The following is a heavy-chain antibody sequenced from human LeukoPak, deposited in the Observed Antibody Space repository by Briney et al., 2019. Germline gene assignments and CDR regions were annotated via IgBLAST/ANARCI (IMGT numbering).Heavy chain of an antibody. CDR2: MNPNSGNT. D-gene: IGHD6-13*01. CDR1: GYTFTSYD. CDR3: ARDCSSSWYYWFDP. J-gene: IGHJ5*02. Sequence: ASVKVSCKASGYTFTSYDINWVRQATGQGLEWMGWMNPNSGNTGYAQKFQGRVTITRNTSISTAYMELSSLRSEDTAVYYCARDCSSSWYYWFDPWGQRTLVTVSS. V-gene: IGHV1-8*01.